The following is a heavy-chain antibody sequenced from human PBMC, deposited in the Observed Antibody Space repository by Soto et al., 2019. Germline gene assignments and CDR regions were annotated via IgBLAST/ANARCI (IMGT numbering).Heavy chain of an antibody. J-gene: IGHJ4*02. D-gene: IGHD6-19*01. CDR1: GYTFSSYG. CDR2: ISAYNGNT. CDR3: ARDRRGGSGWYYFDY. Sequence: QVQLVQSGAEVKKPGASVKVSCKASGYTFSSYGISWVRQAPGQGLEWMGWISAYNGNTNYAQKVQERVTMTTDTSTSTAYMELRSLRSDDTAVYYCARDRRGGSGWYYFDYWGQGTLVTVSS. V-gene: IGHV1-18*01.